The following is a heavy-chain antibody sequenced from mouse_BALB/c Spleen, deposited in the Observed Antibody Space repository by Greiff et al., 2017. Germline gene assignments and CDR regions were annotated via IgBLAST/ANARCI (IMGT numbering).Heavy chain of an antibody. Sequence: EVKLMESGGGLVQPGGSLRLSCATSGFTFTDYYMSWVRQPPGKALEWLGFIRNKANGYTTEYSASVKGRFTISRDNSQSILYLQMNTLRAEDSATYYCARDRGGYFDYWGQGTTLTVSS. CDR2: IRNKANGYTT. CDR1: GFTFTDYY. V-gene: IGHV7-3*02. J-gene: IGHJ2*01. CDR3: ARDRGGYFDY.